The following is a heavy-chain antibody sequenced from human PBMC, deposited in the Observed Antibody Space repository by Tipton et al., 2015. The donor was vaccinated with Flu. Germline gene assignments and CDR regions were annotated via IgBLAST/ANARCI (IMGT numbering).Heavy chain of an antibody. CDR1: GDSISSYY. J-gene: IGHJ3*02. Sequence: LRLSCTVSGDSISSYYWSWIRQPAGKGLEWLGRIYTSGSTNYNPSLKSRVTMSGDTSKNQFSLKLTSVTAADTAIYYCARDRSGSSSYYGAFDIWGQGTMVNVSS. CDR2: IYTSGST. D-gene: IGHD3-10*01. CDR3: ARDRSGSSSYYGAFDI. V-gene: IGHV4-4*07.